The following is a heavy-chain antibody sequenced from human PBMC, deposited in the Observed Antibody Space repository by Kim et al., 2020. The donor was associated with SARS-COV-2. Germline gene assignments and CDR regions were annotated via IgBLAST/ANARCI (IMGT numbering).Heavy chain of an antibody. Sequence: KSRVTISVDTSQNQFSLKLSSVTAAATAVYYCARDHPKASYGDPPDAFDIWGQGTMVTVSS. J-gene: IGHJ3*02. CDR3: ARDHPKASYGDPPDAFDI. D-gene: IGHD4-17*01. V-gene: IGHV4-31*02.